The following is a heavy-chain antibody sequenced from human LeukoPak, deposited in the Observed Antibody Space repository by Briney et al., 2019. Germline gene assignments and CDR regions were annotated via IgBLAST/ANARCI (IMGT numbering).Heavy chain of an antibody. CDR2: IIPIFGTA. Sequence: SVKVSCKASGGTFSSYAISWVRQAPGQGLEWMGGIIPIFGTANYAQKFQGRVTITADKSTSTAYMELSSLRSEDTAVYYCGGIKGYYGSGPFNYGGQGTLVTVSS. J-gene: IGHJ4*02. V-gene: IGHV1-69*06. CDR3: GGIKGYYGSGPFNY. D-gene: IGHD3-10*01. CDR1: GGTFSSYA.